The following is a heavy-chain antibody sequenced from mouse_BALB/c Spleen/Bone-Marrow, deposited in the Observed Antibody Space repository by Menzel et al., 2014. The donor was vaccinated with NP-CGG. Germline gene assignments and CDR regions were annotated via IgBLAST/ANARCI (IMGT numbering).Heavy chain of an antibody. J-gene: IGHJ4*01. V-gene: IGHV1-54*01. CDR2: INPGSGGT. Sequence: QVQLKESGAELVRPGTSVKVSCKASGYAFTNYLIGRVKQRPGQGLEWIGVINPGSGGTNYNEKFKGKATLTADKSSSTAYIHGSSQTSDDSAGYLCARDGDCDEGYAMDYWGQGTSGTVSS. CDR3: ARDGDCDEGYAMDY. CDR1: GYAFTNYL.